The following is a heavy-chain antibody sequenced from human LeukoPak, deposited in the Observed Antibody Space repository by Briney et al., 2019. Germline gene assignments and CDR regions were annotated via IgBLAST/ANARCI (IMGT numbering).Heavy chain of an antibody. V-gene: IGHV4-59*08. CDR1: GGSISTHY. J-gene: IGHJ5*02. CDR2: ISYSGST. D-gene: IGHD5-24*01. CDR3: AKRGVEMSAVRPDNWLDP. Sequence: PSETLSLTCSVSGGSISTHYYNWIRQSPGKGLEWIGHISYSGSTNYNPSLQSRVTISIDTSKNQFSLRLTSVTAADTAVYYCAKRGVEMSAVRPDNWLDPWGQGTLVTVSS.